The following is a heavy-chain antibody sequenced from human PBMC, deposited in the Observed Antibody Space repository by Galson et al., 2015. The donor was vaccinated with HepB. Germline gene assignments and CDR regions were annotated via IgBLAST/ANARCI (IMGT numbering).Heavy chain of an antibody. Sequence: SLRLSCAVSGFTFSDYWMNWVRQAPGEGLEWVANIKHDGTEKYYVDSVKGRFTISRDNAKNSLYLQMNSLRAEDTALYYCARGHIVGATMWGQGTLATVSS. V-gene: IGHV3-7*03. J-gene: IGHJ4*01. CDR3: ARGHIVGATM. CDR2: IKHDGTEK. CDR1: GFTFSDYW. D-gene: IGHD1-26*01.